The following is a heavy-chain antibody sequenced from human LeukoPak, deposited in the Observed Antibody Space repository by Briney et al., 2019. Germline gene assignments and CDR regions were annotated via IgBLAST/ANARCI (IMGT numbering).Heavy chain of an antibody. CDR3: ATDPGEATDSNTDAFDI. J-gene: IGHJ3*02. V-gene: IGHV1-24*01. CDR2: FDPEDGET. CDR1: GYTLTELS. Sequence: VASVKVSCKVSGYTLTELSIHWVRQAPGKGLEWMGGFDPEDGETIYAQKFQGRVTMTEDTSTDTAYMELSSLRSEDTAVYYCATDPGEATDSNTDAFDIWGQGTMVTVSS. D-gene: IGHD1-26*01.